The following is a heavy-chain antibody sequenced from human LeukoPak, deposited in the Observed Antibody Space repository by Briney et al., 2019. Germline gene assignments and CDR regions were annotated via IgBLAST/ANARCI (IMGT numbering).Heavy chain of an antibody. CDR2: ISGSGDTI. V-gene: IGHV3-48*02. J-gene: IGHJ4*02. CDR3: ARGYFDFDY. D-gene: IGHD3-9*01. Sequence: GGSLRLPCAASGFTFSSYSMNWVRQAPGKGLEWVSYISGSGDTIYYADSVKGRFTISRENAKNSLFLQMNSLRDEDTAVYYCARGYFDFDYWGQGTLVTVSS. CDR1: GFTFSSYS.